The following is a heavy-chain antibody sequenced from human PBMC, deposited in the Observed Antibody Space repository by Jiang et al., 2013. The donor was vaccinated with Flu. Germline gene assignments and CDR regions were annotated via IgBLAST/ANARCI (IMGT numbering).Heavy chain of an antibody. CDR3: ARWGPFEYSSSSWG. Sequence: QLLESGGGLVQPGGSLRLSCAASGFTFSNYWMSWVRQAPGKGLEWVANIKQDGSEKYYVDSVKGRFTISRDNAKNSLFLQMNSLRAEDTAVYYCARWGPFEYSSSSWGWGQGTLVTVSS. CDR2: IKQDGSEK. J-gene: IGHJ4*02. D-gene: IGHD6-6*01. CDR1: GFTFSNYW. V-gene: IGHV3-7*03.